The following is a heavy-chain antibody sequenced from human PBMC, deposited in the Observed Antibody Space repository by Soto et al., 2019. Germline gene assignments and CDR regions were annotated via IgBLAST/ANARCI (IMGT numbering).Heavy chain of an antibody. CDR1: GGSISSYY. CDR3: ARAYARY. CDR2: IYYSGST. D-gene: IGHD2-2*01. V-gene: IGHV4-59*01. Sequence: PSETLSLTCTVSGGSISSYYWSWIRQPPGKGLKWIGYIYYSGSTNYNPSLKSRVTISVDTSKNQISLKLSSVTASDTAVYYCARAYARYWGRGTLVTVSS. J-gene: IGHJ4*02.